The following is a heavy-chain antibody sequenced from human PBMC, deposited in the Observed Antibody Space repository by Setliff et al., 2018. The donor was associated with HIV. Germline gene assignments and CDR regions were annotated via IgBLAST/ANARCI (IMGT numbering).Heavy chain of an antibody. V-gene: IGHV1-24*01. CDR1: GFTLSGVS. CDR2: FDPQDGET. Sequence: ASVKVSCKVFGFTLSGVSIHWVRQAPGKGLEWMGYFDPQDGETVYAQKFQGRVTMTEDTSIDTAYMELTRLRSEDTAVYYCAIDGAGGWLRPMPDYWGQGTLVTVSS. D-gene: IGHD5-12*01. J-gene: IGHJ4*02. CDR3: AIDGAGGWLRPMPDY.